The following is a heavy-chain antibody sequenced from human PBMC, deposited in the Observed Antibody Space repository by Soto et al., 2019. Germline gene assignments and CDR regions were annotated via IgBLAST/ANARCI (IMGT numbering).Heavy chain of an antibody. Sequence: QVQLVQSGAEVKKPGSSVKVSCKASGGTFSSYAISWVRQAPGQGLEWMGGIIPIFGTANYAQKLQGRVTITADKSTSTDYMELSSLRSEDTAVYCCARDGLGRSAIYSFDIWGQGTMVTVSS. CDR3: ARDGLGRSAIYSFDI. CDR1: GGTFSSYA. D-gene: IGHD3-16*01. CDR2: IIPIFGTA. V-gene: IGHV1-69*06. J-gene: IGHJ3*02.